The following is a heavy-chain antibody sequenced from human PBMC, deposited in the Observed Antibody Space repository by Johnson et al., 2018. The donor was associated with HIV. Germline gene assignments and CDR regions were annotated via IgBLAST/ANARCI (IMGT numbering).Heavy chain of an antibody. D-gene: IGHD6-6*01. Sequence: QVQLVESGGGVVQPGRSLRLSCVASGFTFSSYTMHWVRQAPGKGLEWVAVISYDGSNQYFADSVKGRFTISRDNSKNTLYLEMKSLRAEDTAVYYCANARGFDYSTSFIVDDDLDIWGQGTMVTVSS. CDR3: ANARGFDYSTSFIVDDDLDI. J-gene: IGHJ3*02. CDR1: GFTFSSYT. V-gene: IGHV3-30*04. CDR2: ISYDGSNQ.